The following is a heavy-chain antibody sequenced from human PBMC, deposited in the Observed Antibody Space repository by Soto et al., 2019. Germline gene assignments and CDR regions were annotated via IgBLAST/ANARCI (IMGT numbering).Heavy chain of an antibody. CDR1: GFTFSSYW. D-gene: IGHD2-2*01. CDR2: INSDGSST. J-gene: IGHJ3*02. V-gene: IGHV3-74*01. CDR3: ARDFHALPYAFDI. Sequence: LRLSCAASGFTFSSYWMHWVRQAPGKGLVWVSRINSDGSSTSYADSVKGRFTISRDNAKNTLYLQMNSLRAEDTAVYYCARDFHALPYAFDIWGQGTMVTVSS.